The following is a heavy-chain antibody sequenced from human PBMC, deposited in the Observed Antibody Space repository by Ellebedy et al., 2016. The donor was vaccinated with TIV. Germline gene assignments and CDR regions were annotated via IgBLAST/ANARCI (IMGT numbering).Heavy chain of an antibody. CDR3: ARGRSGTYIHHAFDY. Sequence: GESLKISCAASGFTFSSYTINWVRQAPGKGLEWVSGFGVSGDSTYNADSVKGRFTISRDNSKNTLYLQMNSLRAEDTAIYYCARGRSGTYIHHAFDYWGQGTLVTVSS. V-gene: IGHV3-23*01. CDR1: GFTFSSYT. CDR2: FGVSGDST. D-gene: IGHD1-14*01. J-gene: IGHJ4*02.